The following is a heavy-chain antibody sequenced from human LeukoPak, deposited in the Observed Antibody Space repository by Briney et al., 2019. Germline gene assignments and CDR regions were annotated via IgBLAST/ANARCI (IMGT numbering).Heavy chain of an antibody. CDR3: ARHDPNILTGFDY. CDR2: IYYSGST. J-gene: IGHJ4*02. D-gene: IGHD3-9*01. CDR1: GGSISSYY. Sequence: PSETLSLTCTVSGGSISSYYWSWIRQPPGKGLEWIGYIYYSGSTNYNPSLKSRVTISVDTSKNQFSLKLSSVTTADTAVYYCARHDPNILTGFDYWGQGTLVTVSS. V-gene: IGHV4-59*08.